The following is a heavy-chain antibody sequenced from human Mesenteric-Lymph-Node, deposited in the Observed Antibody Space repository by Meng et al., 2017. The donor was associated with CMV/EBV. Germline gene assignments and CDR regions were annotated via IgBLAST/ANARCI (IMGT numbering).Heavy chain of an antibody. D-gene: IGHD1-1*01. CDR2: INPNRGGT. Sequence: YTFGGYSIRWIRQAPRQGLEWVGRINPNRGGTDYAQKFQGRVTMTRDTSINTAYMHLSSLKSDDTAIYYCARRGKTAVSTEDNWFDPWGQGTLVTVSS. CDR3: ARRGKTAVSTEDNWFDP. CDR1: YTFGGYS. J-gene: IGHJ5*02. V-gene: IGHV1-2*06.